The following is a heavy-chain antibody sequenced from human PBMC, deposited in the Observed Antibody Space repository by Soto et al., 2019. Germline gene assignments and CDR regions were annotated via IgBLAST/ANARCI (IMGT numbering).Heavy chain of an antibody. CDR3: TRHVYYFDSRGYRYHFDF. J-gene: IGHJ4*02. CDR1: GGSISSASYF. Sequence: QLLLQESGPGLVRPSETLSLTCTVSGGSISSASYFWGWIRQPPRKGLEWIGAIYYSGNTYYNPSLRSRVTISLDTSNIQFSLKLSSVTAADTAVYYCTRHVYYFDSRGYRYHFDFWRQGPLVTVSS. D-gene: IGHD3-22*01. CDR2: IYYSGNT. V-gene: IGHV4-39*01.